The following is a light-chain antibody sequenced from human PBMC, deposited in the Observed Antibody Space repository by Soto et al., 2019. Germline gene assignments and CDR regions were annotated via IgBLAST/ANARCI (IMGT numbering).Light chain of an antibody. CDR3: SSFAGNNNLV. Sequence: QSVLTQPPSASGFPGQSVPISCTGTSSDVGGYNYVSWYQQHPGKAPKLMISEVSKRPSGVPDRFSGSKSGNTASLTVSGLQAEDEADYYCSSFAGNNNLVFGGGTKVTVL. V-gene: IGLV2-8*01. CDR1: SSDVGGYNY. CDR2: EVS. J-gene: IGLJ2*01.